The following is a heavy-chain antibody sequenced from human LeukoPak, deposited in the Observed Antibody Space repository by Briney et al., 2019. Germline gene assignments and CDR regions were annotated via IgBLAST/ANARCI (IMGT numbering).Heavy chain of an antibody. CDR3: AAYSSSWYPRFDY. CDR2: IDPYSGDT. D-gene: IGHD6-13*01. Sequence: GASVKVSCKASGYTFTGYYIHYVRQAPGQGLEWMGRIDPYSGDTNYAQKFQGRVTMTGDTSISTAYMELSRLRSDDTAVYYCAAYSSSWYPRFDYWGQGTLVTVSS. V-gene: IGHV1-2*06. CDR1: GYTFTGYY. J-gene: IGHJ4*02.